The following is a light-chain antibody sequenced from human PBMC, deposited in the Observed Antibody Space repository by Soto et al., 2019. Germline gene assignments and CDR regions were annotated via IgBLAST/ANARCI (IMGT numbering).Light chain of an antibody. CDR1: QGISSY. CDR2: AAS. Sequence: IRMTQSPSSFSASTGDRVTITCRASQGISSYLAWYQQKPGKAPKLLISAASTLQSGVPSRFSGSGSGTDFTLTISCLQSEDFATYYCQQYYSYPRTFGQGTKVEIK. CDR3: QQYYSYPRT. V-gene: IGKV1-8*01. J-gene: IGKJ1*01.